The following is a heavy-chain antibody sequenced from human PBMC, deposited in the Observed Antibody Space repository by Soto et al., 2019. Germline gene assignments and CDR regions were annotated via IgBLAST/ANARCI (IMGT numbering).Heavy chain of an antibody. Sequence: EVQLEESGGALVQPGRSLRLSCAASGFTSDDYAMYWVRQVLGKGLEWVSSISWNSGNIGYGDSVKGRFTTSRDNAKNSLYLQMNSLRPEDTALYYCVRSKGGYSYGTPFDYWGQGTLVTVSS. CDR3: VRSKGGYSYGTPFDY. D-gene: IGHD5-18*01. CDR2: ISWNSGNI. V-gene: IGHV3-9*02. CDR1: GFTSDDYA. J-gene: IGHJ4*02.